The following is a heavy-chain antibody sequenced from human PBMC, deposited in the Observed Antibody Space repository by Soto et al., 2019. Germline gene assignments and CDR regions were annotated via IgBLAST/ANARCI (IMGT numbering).Heavy chain of an antibody. Sequence: EVQLVESGVGLVQPGGSLRLSCAASGFIFSNYGMHWVRQAPGTGLEWVSYVSGSATARYYADSVQGLFTISRDNANKLLYLTINSLRDDDTAVYYCAETILLGGRSGWGFNSWGKGPLVTVSS. J-gene: IGHJ5*01. V-gene: IGHV3-48*02. CDR3: AETILLGGRSGWGFNS. D-gene: IGHD3-22*01. CDR1: GFIFSNYG. CDR2: VSGSATAR.